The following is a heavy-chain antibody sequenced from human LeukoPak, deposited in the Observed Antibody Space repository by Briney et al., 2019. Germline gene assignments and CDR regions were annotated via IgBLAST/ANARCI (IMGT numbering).Heavy chain of an antibody. V-gene: IGHV3-33*01. J-gene: IGHJ4*02. D-gene: IGHD5-24*01. CDR1: GFTFSSYG. CDR3: ARAQGGYILDY. CDR2: IWYDGSNK. Sequence: GGSLRLSCAASGFTFSSYGMHWVRQAPGKGLEWVAVIWYDGSNKYYADSVKGRFTISRDNSKNTLYLQMNSLRAEDTAVYYCARAQGGYILDYWGQGTLVTVSS.